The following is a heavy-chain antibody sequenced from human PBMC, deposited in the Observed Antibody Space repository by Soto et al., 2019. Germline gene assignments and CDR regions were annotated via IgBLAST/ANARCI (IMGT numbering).Heavy chain of an antibody. J-gene: IGHJ4*02. CDR1: GFTFSSYG. CDR2: ISYDGSNK. CDR3: AKEGTIFGVVCFDY. D-gene: IGHD3-3*01. Sequence: PGGSLRLSCAASGFTFSSYGMHWVRQAPGKGLEWVAVISYDGSNKYYADSVKGRFTISRDNSKNTLYLQMNSLRAEDTAVYYCAKEGTIFGVVCFDYWRQRTLVTVSS. V-gene: IGHV3-30*18.